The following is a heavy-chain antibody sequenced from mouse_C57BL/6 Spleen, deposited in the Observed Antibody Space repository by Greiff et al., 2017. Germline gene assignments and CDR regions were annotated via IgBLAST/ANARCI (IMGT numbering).Heavy chain of an antibody. Sequence: VQLQQPGAELVKPGASVKLSCKASGYTFTSYWMHWVKQRPGQGLEWIGMIHPNSGSTNYNEKFKSKATLTVDKSSSTAYMQLSSLTSEDSAVYYCAREDYYCTWYCDVSGAGGTLSVSS. CDR1: GYTFTSYW. CDR3: AREDYYCTWYCDV. D-gene: IGHD1-1*01. V-gene: IGHV1-64*01. J-gene: IGHJ1*01. CDR2: IHPNSGST.